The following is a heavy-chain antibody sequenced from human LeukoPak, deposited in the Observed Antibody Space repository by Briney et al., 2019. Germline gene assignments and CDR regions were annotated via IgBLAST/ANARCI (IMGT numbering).Heavy chain of an antibody. D-gene: IGHD3-9*01. J-gene: IGHJ4*02. CDR3: ARCDILTGCDY. V-gene: IGHV3-74*01. CDR1: GFTFSSYW. Sequence: GGSLRLSCAASGFTFSSYWMHWVRHAPGKGLVWVSRINTDGSSTSYADSVRGRFTISRDNSKNTLYLQMNSLRAEDTAVYYCARCDILTGCDYWGQGALVTVSS. CDR2: INTDGSST.